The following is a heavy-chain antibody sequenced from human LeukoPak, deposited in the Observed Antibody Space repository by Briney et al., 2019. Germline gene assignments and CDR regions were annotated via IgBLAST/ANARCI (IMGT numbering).Heavy chain of an antibody. V-gene: IGHV4-59*12. CDR3: ARGLVDGEEY. J-gene: IGHJ4*02. CDR2: ISFRVST. Sequence: SETLSLTCIVSGGSITNYYWSWIRQPPGRGLEWIGYISFRVSTNYNPSPQSRVTISLDTSKNQFSLKLSSVTAADTAVYYCARGLVDGEEYWGQGTLVTVSS. D-gene: IGHD3-10*01. CDR1: GGSITNYY.